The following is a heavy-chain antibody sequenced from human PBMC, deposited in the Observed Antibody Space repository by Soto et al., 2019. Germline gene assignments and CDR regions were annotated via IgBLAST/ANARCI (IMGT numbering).Heavy chain of an antibody. CDR1: GGSLSTCSG. D-gene: IGHD2-8*01. Sequence: SETLSLTRTVSGGSLSTCSGRSWLRLPPGKGLEWIGEIHHSGSTSYNPSLKSRVTMSVDKSKNQFSLRLNSVTAADTAVYYCARAGPGFCTNGVCWFDPWGQGTLVTVS. V-gene: IGHV4-4*02. CDR2: IHHSGST. J-gene: IGHJ5*02. CDR3: ARAGPGFCTNGVCWFDP.